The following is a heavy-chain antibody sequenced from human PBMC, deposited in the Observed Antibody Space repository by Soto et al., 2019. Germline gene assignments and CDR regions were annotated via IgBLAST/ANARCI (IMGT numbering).Heavy chain of an antibody. J-gene: IGHJ4*02. CDR3: VTIRGIWVFANLQF. CDR1: GFTFSNSG. Sequence: QEQLVESGGGVVQPGRSLNLSCATSGFTFSNSGFHWVRQAPGKGLEWVATLSYDGRNTHYAEDVKGRFTFSRDKAKKMAFLPMDTLRAATRAVYSCVTIRGIWVFANLQFWGQGTLVIVSP. D-gene: IGHD3-10*01. V-gene: IGHV3-30*03. CDR2: LSYDGRNT.